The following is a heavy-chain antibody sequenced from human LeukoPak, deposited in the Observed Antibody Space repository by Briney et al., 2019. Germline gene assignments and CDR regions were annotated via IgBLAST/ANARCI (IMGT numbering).Heavy chain of an antibody. CDR3: ARDYYHDRSGYYPSDY. Sequence: SETLSLTCTVSGYSISSGYYWGWIRQPPGKGLEWIGSIYHSGSTYYNPSLKSRVTISEDSSKNQFSLRLRSVTAADTAVYYCARDYYHDRSGYYPSDYWGQGTLVTVSS. D-gene: IGHD3-22*01. V-gene: IGHV4-38-2*02. J-gene: IGHJ4*02. CDR2: IYHSGST. CDR1: GYSISSGYY.